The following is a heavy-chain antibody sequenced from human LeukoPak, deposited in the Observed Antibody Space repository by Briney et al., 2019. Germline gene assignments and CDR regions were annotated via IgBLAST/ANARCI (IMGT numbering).Heavy chain of an antibody. CDR1: GFTLDTFA. Sequence: GESLRLSCVASGFTLDTFAMGWVRHAPGKGLEWGSGIGNTESYYAGSVKGGFTISRDNSKSTISLYMNNLRAEDTALCYCARDGQAFNSNWDYFEYWGQGTPVTVSS. V-gene: IGHV3-23*01. CDR2: IGNTES. D-gene: IGHD7-27*01. J-gene: IGHJ4*02. CDR3: ARDGQAFNSNWDYFEY.